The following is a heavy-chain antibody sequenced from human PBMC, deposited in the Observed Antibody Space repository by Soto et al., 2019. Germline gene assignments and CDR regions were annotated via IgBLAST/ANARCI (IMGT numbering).Heavy chain of an antibody. D-gene: IGHD6-13*01. CDR3: ARRGSSSWYGY. CDR1: GYTFLNHD. Sequence: ASVKVSCKASGYTFLNHDINWVRQAPGQGLEWMGWMVPDSGRTGYAKKYQGRVTMTRNTSTSTAYMELNSLTAADTAVYYCARRGSSSWYGYWGQGTLVTVSS. CDR2: MVPDSGRT. V-gene: IGHV1-8*01. J-gene: IGHJ4*02.